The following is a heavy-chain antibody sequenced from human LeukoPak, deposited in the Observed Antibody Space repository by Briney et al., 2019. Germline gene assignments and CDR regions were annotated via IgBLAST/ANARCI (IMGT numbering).Heavy chain of an antibody. D-gene: IGHD2-21*01. CDR1: GDSIRTYS. Sequence: SETLSLTCTVSGDSIRTYSWSWIRQSPGKGLEWIGYVDYTGSTNYNPSLKSRVTISVDTSKNHFSLKLTSVTAADTAVYYCARHPVLLSGMDVWGQGTTVTVSS. J-gene: IGHJ6*02. CDR3: ARHPVLLSGMDV. V-gene: IGHV4-59*08. CDR2: VDYTGST.